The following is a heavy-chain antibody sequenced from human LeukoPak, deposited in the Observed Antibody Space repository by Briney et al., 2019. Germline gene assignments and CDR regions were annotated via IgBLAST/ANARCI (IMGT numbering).Heavy chain of an antibody. D-gene: IGHD6-13*01. V-gene: IGHV1-2*02. J-gene: IGHJ4*02. CDR1: GYTFADYY. CDR2: INPNSGGT. CDR3: ARGRTPAGGRVLDGY. Sequence: ASVKVSCKASGYTFADYYLHWVRQAPGQGLEWMGCINPNSGGTDYAQKSQGRVTMTRDTSISTAYMELSSLTSDGTAIYYCARGRTPAGGRVLDGYWGQGTLVTVSS.